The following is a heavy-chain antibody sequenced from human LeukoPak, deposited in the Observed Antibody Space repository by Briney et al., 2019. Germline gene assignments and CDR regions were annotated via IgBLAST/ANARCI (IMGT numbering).Heavy chain of an antibody. V-gene: IGHV3-21*04. J-gene: IGHJ4*02. CDR1: GFSFSRYS. Sequence: GGSLRLSCAASGFSFSRYSMNWVRQAPGKGLEWVSSISHSSSNIYYADSVKGRFTISRDNAKNSLNLQMNSLRAEDTAVYYCARDSGYSGYSDYWGQGTLVTVSS. D-gene: IGHD5-12*01. CDR3: ARDSGYSGYSDY. CDR2: ISHSSSNI.